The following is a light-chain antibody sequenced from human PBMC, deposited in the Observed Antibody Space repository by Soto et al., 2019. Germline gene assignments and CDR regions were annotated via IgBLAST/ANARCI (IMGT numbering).Light chain of an antibody. J-gene: IGKJ1*01. Sequence: EILLTQSPGTLSLSPGERATLSCRASQTISSDYLAWYQQKPGQAPRLLIFGAATRAADIPDRFSGSGSGTDFTLTISRLEPEDFAVYHCQQYDTSPWTFGQGTKVDIK. CDR2: GAA. CDR1: QTISSDY. V-gene: IGKV3-20*01. CDR3: QQYDTSPWT.